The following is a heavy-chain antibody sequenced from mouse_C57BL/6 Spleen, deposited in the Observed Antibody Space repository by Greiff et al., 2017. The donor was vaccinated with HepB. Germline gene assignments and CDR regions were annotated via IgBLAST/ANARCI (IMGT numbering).Heavy chain of an antibody. CDR3: ARSYYSNYGRGAMDY. CDR1: GFNIKNTY. J-gene: IGHJ4*01. Sequence: EVQVVESVAELVRPGASVKLSCTASGFNIKNTYMHWVKQRPEQGLEWIGRIDPANGNTKYAPKFQGKATITADTSSNTAYLQLSSLTSEDTAIYYCARSYYSNYGRGAMDYWGQGTSVTVSS. V-gene: IGHV14-3*01. CDR2: IDPANGNT. D-gene: IGHD2-5*01.